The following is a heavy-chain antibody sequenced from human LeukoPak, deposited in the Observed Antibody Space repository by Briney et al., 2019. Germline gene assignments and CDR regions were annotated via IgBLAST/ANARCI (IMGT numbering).Heavy chain of an antibody. CDR1: GGSISSGDYY. CDR3: ARGQGRRPHQGVTMVQGARMNDY. D-gene: IGHD3-10*01. Sequence: PSDTLSLTCTVSGGSISSGDYYWSWIRQPPGKGLEWIGYIYYSGNTYYNPSLKSRVTISVDTSKNQFSLKLSSVTAADTSVYYCARGQGRRPHQGVTMVQGARMNDYWGQGTLVTVSS. V-gene: IGHV4-30-4*02. J-gene: IGHJ4*02. CDR2: IYYSGNT.